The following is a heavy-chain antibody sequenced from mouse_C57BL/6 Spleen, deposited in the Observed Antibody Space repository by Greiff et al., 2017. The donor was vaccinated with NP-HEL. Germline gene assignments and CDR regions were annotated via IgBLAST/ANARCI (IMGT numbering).Heavy chain of an antibody. CDR1: GFTFSDYG. J-gene: IGHJ4*01. D-gene: IGHD1-1*01. CDR3: ARRITTVVDYAMDY. V-gene: IGHV5-17*01. CDR2: ISSGSSTI. Sequence: EVQVVESGGGLVKPGGSLKLSCAASGFTFSDYGMHWVRQAPEKGLEWVAYISSGSSTIYYAATVKGRFTISRDNAKNTLFLQMTSLRSEDTAMYYCARRITTVVDYAMDYWGQGTSVTVSS.